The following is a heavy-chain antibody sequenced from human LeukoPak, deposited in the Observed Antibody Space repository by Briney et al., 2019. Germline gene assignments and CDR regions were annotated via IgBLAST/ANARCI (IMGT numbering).Heavy chain of an antibody. Sequence: ASVKISCNVSGYTFTDYYMHWVQQAPGKGLEWMGLVDPEDGETIYAEKFQGRVTITADTSTDTAYMELSSLRTEDTAVYYCATTVTTHPEDWGQGTLVTVSS. V-gene: IGHV1-69-2*01. J-gene: IGHJ4*02. D-gene: IGHD4-17*01. CDR1: GYTFTDYY. CDR3: ATTVTTHPED. CDR2: VDPEDGET.